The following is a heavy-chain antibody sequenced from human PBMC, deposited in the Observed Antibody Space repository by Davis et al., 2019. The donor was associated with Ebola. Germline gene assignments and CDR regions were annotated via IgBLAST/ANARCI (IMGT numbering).Heavy chain of an antibody. Sequence: GESLKISCAASGFTFSDYYMSWIRQAPGKGLEWVSYISSSSSTIYYADSVKGRFTISRDNSKNTLYLQMNSLRAEDTAVYYCARDRGEWELLGGMDVWGKGTTVTVSS. CDR1: GFTFSDYY. J-gene: IGHJ6*04. CDR2: ISSSSSTI. D-gene: IGHD1-26*01. V-gene: IGHV3-11*04. CDR3: ARDRGEWELLGGMDV.